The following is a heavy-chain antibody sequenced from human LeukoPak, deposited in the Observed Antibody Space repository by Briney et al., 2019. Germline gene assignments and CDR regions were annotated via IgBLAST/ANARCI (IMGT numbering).Heavy chain of an antibody. J-gene: IGHJ5*01. D-gene: IGHD3-10*01. CDR3: ARLVWLGESPGSWFDS. CDR2: IHYSGST. V-gene: IGHV4-59*11. Sequence: SETLSLTCSVSGGSITSHFWSWIRQPPGKGLEWIGYIHYSGSTNYNPSLKSRVTVSPDTSKNQLFLKLNSVTAADTAVYYCARLVWLGESPGSWFDSWGQGTLVTVSS. CDR1: GGSITSHF.